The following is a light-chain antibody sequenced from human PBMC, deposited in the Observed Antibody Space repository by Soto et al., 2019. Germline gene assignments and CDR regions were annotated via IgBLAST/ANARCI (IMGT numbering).Light chain of an antibody. CDR2: AAS. CDR3: QQSYSTLFT. J-gene: IGKJ3*01. Sequence: DIQMTQSPSSLSASVGDRVTITCRASQTIIRYLNWYQQKPGRAPNLLIYAASSLQSGVPSRFSGSGSGTEFTLTISSLQPEEFATYYWQQSYSTLFTFGPGTKVDIK. CDR1: QTIIRY. V-gene: IGKV1-39*01.